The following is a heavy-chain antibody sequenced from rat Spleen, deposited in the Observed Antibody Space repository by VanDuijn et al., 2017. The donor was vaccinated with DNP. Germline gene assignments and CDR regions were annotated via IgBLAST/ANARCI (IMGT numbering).Heavy chain of an antibody. V-gene: IGHV2-6*01. CDR1: GFSLSSNT. Sequence: QVQLKESGPGLVQPSQTLSLTCTVSGFSLSSNTVAWVRQPPGKGLEWIAALSNGGNTYYNSALKSRLSISRDTSKSQVFLEMNSLQTEDTAMYFCARSDYHDGDYYYGYFDYWGQGVMVTVSS. D-gene: IGHD1-12*02. CDR3: ARSDYHDGDYYYGYFDY. J-gene: IGHJ2*01. CDR2: LSNGGNT.